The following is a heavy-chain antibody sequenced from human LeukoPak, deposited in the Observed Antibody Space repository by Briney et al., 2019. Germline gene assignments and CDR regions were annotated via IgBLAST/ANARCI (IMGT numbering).Heavy chain of an antibody. J-gene: IGHJ4*02. CDR1: GFTFSSYS. V-gene: IGHV3-21*04. CDR2: ISSSSSYI. Sequence: PGGSLRLSCAASGFTFSSYSMNWVRQAPGKGLEWVSSISSSSSYIYYADSVKGRFTISRDNSKNTLYLQMNSLRAEDTAVYYCAKSRLGYYDSSGYPDWGQGTLVTVSS. D-gene: IGHD3-22*01. CDR3: AKSRLGYYDSSGYPD.